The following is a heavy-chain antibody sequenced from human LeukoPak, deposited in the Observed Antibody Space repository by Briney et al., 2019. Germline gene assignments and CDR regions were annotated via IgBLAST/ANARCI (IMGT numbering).Heavy chain of an antibody. J-gene: IGHJ4*02. D-gene: IGHD3-10*01. V-gene: IGHV3-15*01. Sequence: GGSLRLSCAASGFTFTNAWMSWVRQAPGKGLEWVGRIKSKTDGGTIDYAAPVRGRFSISRDDSKNTLSLQMNSLKTEDTAVYYCTTLGQSTGYWGQGTLVTVSS. CDR1: GFTFTNAW. CDR2: IKSKTDGGTI. CDR3: TTLGQSTGY.